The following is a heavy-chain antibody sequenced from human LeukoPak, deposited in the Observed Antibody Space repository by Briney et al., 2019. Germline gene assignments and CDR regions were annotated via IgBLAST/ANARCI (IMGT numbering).Heavy chain of an antibody. CDR3: AKWSATVMNGYYYYMDV. J-gene: IGHJ6*03. CDR1: GGTFSSYA. CDR2: ISGSGGST. Sequence: ASVKVSCKASGGTFSSYAMSWVRQAPGKGLEWVSAISGSGGSTYYADSVKGRFTISRDNSKNTLYLQMNSLRAEDTAVYYCAKWSATVMNGYYYYMDVWGKGTTVTVSS. D-gene: IGHD4-11*01. V-gene: IGHV3-23*01.